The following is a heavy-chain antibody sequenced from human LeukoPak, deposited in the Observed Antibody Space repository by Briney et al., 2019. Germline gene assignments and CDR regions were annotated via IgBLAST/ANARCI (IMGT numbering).Heavy chain of an antibody. CDR2: IPPFNGNT. D-gene: IGHD6-13*01. CDR1: GYTFTYRY. V-gene: IGHV1-45*02. CDR3: ASSNAAAGAALGY. Sequence: SVKVSCKASGYTFTYRYLHWVRQAPGQALEWKGWIPPFNGNTNYAQKFQDRVTITRDRSMSTAYMELSSLRSEDTAMYYCASSNAAAGAALGYWGQGTLVTVSS. J-gene: IGHJ4*02.